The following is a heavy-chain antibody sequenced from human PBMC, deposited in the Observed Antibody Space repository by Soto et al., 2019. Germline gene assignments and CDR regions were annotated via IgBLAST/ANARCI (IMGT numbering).Heavy chain of an antibody. CDR2: IWYDGSNK. V-gene: IGHV3-33*01. J-gene: IGHJ4*02. D-gene: IGHD3-16*01. CDR3: ARDRQLGYFNY. CDR1: GFTFSSYG. Sequence: QVQLVESGGGVVQPGRSLRLSCAASGFTFSSYGMHWVRQAPGKGLEWVAVIWYDGSNKYYADSVKGRFTISRDNSKNTLYLQMNSLRAEDTAVYYCARDRQLGYFNYWGQGTLVTVSS.